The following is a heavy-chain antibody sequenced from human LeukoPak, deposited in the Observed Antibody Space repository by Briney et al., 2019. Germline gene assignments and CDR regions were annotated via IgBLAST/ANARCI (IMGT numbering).Heavy chain of an antibody. CDR1: GIKFSDAW. V-gene: IGHV3-30*02. J-gene: IGHJ4*02. Sequence: GESLRLSCEVSGIKFSDAWMSWVRQAPGKGLEWVAFTRYDEKDKYYADSVKGRFTISRDNSKDTLYLQMNSLRAEDTAIYYCAKTSSNSYGFFDYWGQGTLVTVSS. D-gene: IGHD5-18*01. CDR2: TRYDEKDK. CDR3: AKTSSNSYGFFDY.